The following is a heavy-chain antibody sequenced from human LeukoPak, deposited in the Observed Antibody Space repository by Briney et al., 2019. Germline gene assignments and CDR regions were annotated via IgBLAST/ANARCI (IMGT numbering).Heavy chain of an antibody. V-gene: IGHV4-59*11. D-gene: IGHD2-15*01. Sequence: SETLSLTCTVSGGSINDHYWSWIRQPPGKGLEWIGYIYYSGTTNYNPSLKSRVDTSKNQLSLKLTSVTAADTAVYYCARDTPIDPYYYYYMDVWGTGTTVTVSS. CDR3: ARDTPIDPYYYYYMDV. CDR2: IYYSGTT. CDR1: GGSINDHY. J-gene: IGHJ6*03.